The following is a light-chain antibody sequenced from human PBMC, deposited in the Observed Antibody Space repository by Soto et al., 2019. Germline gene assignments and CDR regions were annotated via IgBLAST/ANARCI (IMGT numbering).Light chain of an antibody. CDR2: GAS. V-gene: IGKV3-20*01. Sequence: EIVLTQSPATLSLSPVERATLSCRASQSVSSYLAWYQQKPGQAPRLLLYGASNRATGIPDRFSGSGSGTDFTLTLSRLEPEDFAVYYCQQYGSSGTFGQGTKVDI. CDR1: QSVSSY. J-gene: IGKJ1*01. CDR3: QQYGSSGT.